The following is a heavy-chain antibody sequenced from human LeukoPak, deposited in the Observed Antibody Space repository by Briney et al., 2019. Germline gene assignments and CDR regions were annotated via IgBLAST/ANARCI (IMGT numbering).Heavy chain of an antibody. CDR2: VAYDGSNE. CDR1: GFTFSSYG. CDR3: ARPSGSVTIFGVVDYFDY. D-gene: IGHD3-3*01. V-gene: IGHV3-30*04. J-gene: IGHJ4*02. Sequence: PGGSLRLSCQVSGFTFSSYGMNWVRQAPGKGLDWVESVAYDGSNENYAESVKGRFTISRDNSKNMLYLQMNSLRAEDTAVYFCARPSGSVTIFGVVDYFDYWGPGTLVTVSS.